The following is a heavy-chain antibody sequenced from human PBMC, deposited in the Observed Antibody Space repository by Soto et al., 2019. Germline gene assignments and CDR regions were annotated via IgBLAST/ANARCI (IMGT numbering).Heavy chain of an antibody. V-gene: IGHV4-34*01. CDR3: ARAVYRLGVDY. D-gene: IGHD3-10*01. J-gene: IGHJ4*02. CDR2: INHSGST. CDR1: GGSFGGYY. Sequence: SETLSLTCAVYGGSFGGYYWSWIRQPPGKGLEWIGEINHSGSTNYNPSLKSRVTISVDTSKNQFSLKLRSVTAADTAVYYCARAVYRLGVDYWGQGTLVTVSS.